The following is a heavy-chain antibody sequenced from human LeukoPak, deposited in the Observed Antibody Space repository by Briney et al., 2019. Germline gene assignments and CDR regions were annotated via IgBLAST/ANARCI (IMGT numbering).Heavy chain of an antibody. D-gene: IGHD3-10*01. CDR2: IYNSGST. CDR3: ARGFRAYYYGSGSLNWFDP. Sequence: SETLSLTCTVSGGSISSNSYYWGWIRQPPGKGLEWIGSIYNSGSTNYNPSLKSRVTISVDKSKNQFSLKLSSVTAADTAVYYCARGFRAYYYGSGSLNWFDPWGQGTLVTVSS. J-gene: IGHJ5*02. V-gene: IGHV4-39*07. CDR1: GGSISSNSYY.